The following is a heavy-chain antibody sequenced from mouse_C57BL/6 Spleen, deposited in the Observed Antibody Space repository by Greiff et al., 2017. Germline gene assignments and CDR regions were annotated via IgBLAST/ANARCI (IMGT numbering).Heavy chain of an antibody. D-gene: IGHD1-1*01. V-gene: IGHV5-16*01. Sequence: EVQLVESEGGLVQPGSSMKLSCTASGFTFSDYYMAWVRQVPEKGLEWVANINYDGSSTYYLDSLKSRFIISRDNAKNILYLQMSSLKSEDTATYYCARDKGYYYGSSHYFDYWGQGTTLTVSS. CDR2: INYDGSST. CDR1: GFTFSDYY. J-gene: IGHJ2*01. CDR3: ARDKGYYYGSSHYFDY.